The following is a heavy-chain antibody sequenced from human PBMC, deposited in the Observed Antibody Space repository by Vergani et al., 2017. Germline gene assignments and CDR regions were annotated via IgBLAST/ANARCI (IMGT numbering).Heavy chain of an antibody. CDR3: ARDGREGYYDSSGMYYFDY. D-gene: IGHD3-22*01. CDR1: GGTFSSYA. J-gene: IGHJ4*02. Sequence: QVQLVQSGAEVKKPGSSVKVSCKASGGTFSSYAISWVRQAPGQGLEWMGGIIPIFGTANYEQKFQGRVTITADESTSTAYMELSSLRSEETAVYYCARDGREGYYDSSGMYYFDYWGQGTLVTVSS. V-gene: IGHV1-69*01. CDR2: IIPIFGTA.